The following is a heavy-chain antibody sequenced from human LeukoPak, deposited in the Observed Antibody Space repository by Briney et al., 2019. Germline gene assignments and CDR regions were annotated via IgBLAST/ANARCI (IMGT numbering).Heavy chain of an antibody. CDR2: ISSSSSYI. CDR3: ARGAETTAYYMDV. J-gene: IGHJ6*03. CDR1: GFTFSSYS. Sequence: GGSLRLSCAASGFTFSSYSMNWARQAPGKGLEWVSSISSSSSYIYYADSVKGRFTISRDNAKNSLYLQMNSLRAEDTAVYYCARGAETTAYYMDVWGKGTTVTISS. D-gene: IGHD4-17*01. V-gene: IGHV3-21*01.